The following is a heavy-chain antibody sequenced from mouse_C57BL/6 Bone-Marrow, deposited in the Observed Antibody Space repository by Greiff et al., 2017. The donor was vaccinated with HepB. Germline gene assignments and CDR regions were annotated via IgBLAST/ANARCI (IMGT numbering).Heavy chain of an antibody. J-gene: IGHJ4*01. D-gene: IGHD1-1*01. CDR2: SRNKANDYTT. CDR1: GFTFSDFY. CDR3: ARGSDYYGSSLDY. V-gene: IGHV7-1*01. Sequence: DVMLVESGGGLVQSGRSLRLSCATSGFTFSDFYMGWVRQAPGKGLEWIAASRNKANDYTTEYSASVKGRFIVSRDTSQSILYLQMNALRAEDTAIYYCARGSDYYGSSLDYWGQGTSVTVSS.